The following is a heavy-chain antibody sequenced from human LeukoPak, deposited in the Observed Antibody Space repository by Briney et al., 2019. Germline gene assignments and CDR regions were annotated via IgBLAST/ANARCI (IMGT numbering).Heavy chain of an antibody. CDR2: INPNTGGA. CDR1: GYTFTGYF. V-gene: IGHV1-2*04. D-gene: IGHD1-26*01. J-gene: IGHJ4*02. Sequence: ASVKVSCKASGYTFTGYFIHWVRQAPGQGLEWMRRINPNTGGAEYAPKFQGWVTMTRDTSISTAYVEVNRLISDDTAVYYCARELTSTSNWESDYWGQGTLVIVFS. CDR3: ARELTSTSNWESDY.